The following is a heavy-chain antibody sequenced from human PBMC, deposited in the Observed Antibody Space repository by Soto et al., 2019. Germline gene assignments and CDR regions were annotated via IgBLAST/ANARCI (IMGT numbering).Heavy chain of an antibody. V-gene: IGHV4-34*01. CDR2: INHSGST. Sequence: PSATRSRTWEVYGGSFSCYYWSCIRHPPGKGLEWIGEINHSGSTNYNPSLKSRVTISVDTSKNQFSLKLSSVTAADTAVYYCARAGRIAARPTNPWGQGTLVTVSS. J-gene: IGHJ5*02. D-gene: IGHD6-6*01. CDR1: GGSFSCYY. CDR3: ARAGRIAARPTNP.